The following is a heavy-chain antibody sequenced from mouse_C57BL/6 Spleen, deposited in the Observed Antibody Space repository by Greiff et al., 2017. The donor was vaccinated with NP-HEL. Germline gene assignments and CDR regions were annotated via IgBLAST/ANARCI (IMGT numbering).Heavy chain of an antibody. D-gene: IGHD1-2*01. CDR2: IYPGDGDT. CDR3: ARAVYYGNRVDY. Sequence: QVQLQQSGPELVKPGASVKISCKASGYAFSSSWMNWVKQRPGKGLEWIGRIYPGDGDTNYNGKFKGKATLTADKSSSTAYMQLSSLTSEDSAVYFCARAVYYGNRVDYWGQGTSVTVSS. J-gene: IGHJ4*01. CDR1: GYAFSSSW. V-gene: IGHV1-82*01.